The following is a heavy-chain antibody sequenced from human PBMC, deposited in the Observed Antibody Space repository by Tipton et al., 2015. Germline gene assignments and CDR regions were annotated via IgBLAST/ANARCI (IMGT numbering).Heavy chain of an antibody. V-gene: IGHV3-53*01. D-gene: IGHD5-18*01. Sequence: SLRLSCAASGFTVSSKYISWVRQSPGKGLEWVSVIYSGGRTNYADSVKGRFTISRDTSKNTLYLQMNSLRAEDTAVYYCATHLGTTMVTAFDSWGQGTLVIVSS. CDR3: ATHLGTTMVTAFDS. CDR2: IYSGGRT. J-gene: IGHJ4*02. CDR1: GFTVSSKY.